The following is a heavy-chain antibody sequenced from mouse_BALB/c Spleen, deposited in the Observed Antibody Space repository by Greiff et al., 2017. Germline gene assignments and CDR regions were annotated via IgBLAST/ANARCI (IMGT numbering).Heavy chain of an antibody. J-gene: IGHJ4*01. CDR2: ISSGGSYT. CDR1: GFTFSSYG. CDR3: ARQSPRAMDY. V-gene: IGHV5-6*01. Sequence: EVHLVESGGDLVKPGGSLKLSCAASGFTFSSYGMSWVRQTPDKRLEWVATISSGGSYTYYPGSVKGRFTISRDNAKNTLYLQMSSLKSEDTAMYYCARQSPRAMDYWGQGTSVTVSS.